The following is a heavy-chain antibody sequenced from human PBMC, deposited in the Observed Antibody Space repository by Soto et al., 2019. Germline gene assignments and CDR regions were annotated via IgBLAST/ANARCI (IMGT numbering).Heavy chain of an antibody. J-gene: IGHJ4*02. V-gene: IGHV4-31*03. CDR1: GGSISIGGYY. CDR2: IYYSGST. CDR3: ARADPDSSGYYVPSFDY. D-gene: IGHD3-22*01. Sequence: SDTLSLTCTVSGGSISIGGYYWSWILHHPGKGLEWIGYIYYSGSTYYNPSLKSRVTISVDTSKNQFSLKLSSVTAADTAVYYCARADPDSSGYYVPSFDYWGQGTLVTVSS.